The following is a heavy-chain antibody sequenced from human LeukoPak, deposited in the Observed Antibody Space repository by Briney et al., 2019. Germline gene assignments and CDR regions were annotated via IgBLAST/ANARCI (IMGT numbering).Heavy chain of an antibody. Sequence: GGSLRLSCAASGFTFSSYGMHWVRQAPGKGLEWVAFIRYDGSNKYYADSVKGRFTISRDNAKNSLFLQMNSLRAEDTAVYYCARVVNYYYYHMDVWGKGTTVTVSS. V-gene: IGHV3-30*02. CDR1: GFTFSSYG. CDR2: IRYDGSNK. J-gene: IGHJ6*03. D-gene: IGHD2-2*01. CDR3: ARVVNYYYYHMDV.